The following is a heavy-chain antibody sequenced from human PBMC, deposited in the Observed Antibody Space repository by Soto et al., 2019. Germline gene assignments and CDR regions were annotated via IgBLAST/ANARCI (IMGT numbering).Heavy chain of an antibody. J-gene: IGHJ4*02. D-gene: IGHD6-19*01. CDR1: GITFSNFG. CDR2: IGAGGTT. CDR3: AKRDVACTTYFDY. Sequence: EVQLLESGGGLVQPGGSLRLSCAASGITFSNFGMSWVRQAPGKGLEWVSSIGAGGTTNYADSVKGRFTISRDNSKNTLDLQMNSMRVEDTAVDYCAKRDVACTTYFDYWGKGTLVTVSS. V-gene: IGHV3-23*01.